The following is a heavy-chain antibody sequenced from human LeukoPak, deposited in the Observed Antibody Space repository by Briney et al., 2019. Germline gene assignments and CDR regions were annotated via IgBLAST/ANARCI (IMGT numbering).Heavy chain of an antibody. CDR3: ARVNPTNSGFYTY. CDR1: GFTFSDYF. D-gene: IGHD3-22*01. V-gene: IGHV3-11*06. J-gene: IGHJ1*01. CDR2: IGPSSDNI. Sequence: GSPRLSCAASGFTFSDYFMSWVRQAPEKGLEWVSYIGPSSDNINYADSVKGRFTVSRDNAKNSLYLQMNSLRAEDTAVYYCARVNPTNSGFYTYWGQGTLVTVSS.